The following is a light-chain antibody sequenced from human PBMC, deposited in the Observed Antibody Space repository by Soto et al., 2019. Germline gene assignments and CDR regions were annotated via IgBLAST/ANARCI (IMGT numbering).Light chain of an antibody. Sequence: DILMTQSQSSLSASVGDRVTITCRASHRISSHVSWYHQRPGKAPTLLIFGASVLQSGVPSRFSGTGSGTEVTLTISSLQPEDLGTYYCQQTYSTPYTFGQGTKVDIK. J-gene: IGKJ2*01. CDR2: GAS. V-gene: IGKV1-39*01. CDR3: QQTYSTPYT. CDR1: HRISSH.